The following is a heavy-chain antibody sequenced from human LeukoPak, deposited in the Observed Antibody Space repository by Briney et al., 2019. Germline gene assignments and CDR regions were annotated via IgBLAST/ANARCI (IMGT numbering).Heavy chain of an antibody. V-gene: IGHV4-31*03. CDR3: ARDLGDGYLANDY. D-gene: IGHD5-24*01. J-gene: IGHJ4*02. CDR2: FYYSGST. CDR1: GGSISSGAYY. Sequence: SETLSLTCTVSGGSISSGAYYWSWIRQQPGKGLERIGYFYYSGSTYYNPSLKSRVTISVDTSKNQFSLDLSSVTAADTAVYYCARDLGDGYLANDYWGQGTLVTVSS.